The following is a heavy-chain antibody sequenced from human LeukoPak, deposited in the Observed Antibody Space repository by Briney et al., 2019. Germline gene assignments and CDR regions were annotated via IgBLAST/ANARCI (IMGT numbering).Heavy chain of an antibody. Sequence: SETLSLTCTVPGDSVSGYYGSWIRQPPGKGLEWIGYFYTSANTNYNPSLKSRVTTSVDTSKNQFSLKLSSVTAADTAVYYCARGLRDEERHYGYYYMDVWGKGTTVTVSS. CDR1: GDSVSGYY. V-gene: IGHV4-4*09. CDR2: FYTSANT. CDR3: ARGLRDEERHYGYYYMDV. D-gene: IGHD3-22*01. J-gene: IGHJ6*03.